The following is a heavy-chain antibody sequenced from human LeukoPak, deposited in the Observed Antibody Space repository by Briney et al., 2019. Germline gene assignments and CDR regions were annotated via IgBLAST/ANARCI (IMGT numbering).Heavy chain of an antibody. D-gene: IGHD1-26*01. Sequence: GGSLRLSCAAPGFTFRDYWLHWIRQAPGKGLVWVSRIKGDGSHTIYADSVKGRFTISRDNAKNTLYLQMKSLRVEDTALYYCVRDWDHFDFDSWGQGTLVTVSS. CDR3: VRDWDHFDFDS. J-gene: IGHJ5*01. CDR2: IKGDGSHT. V-gene: IGHV3-74*01. CDR1: GFTFRDYW.